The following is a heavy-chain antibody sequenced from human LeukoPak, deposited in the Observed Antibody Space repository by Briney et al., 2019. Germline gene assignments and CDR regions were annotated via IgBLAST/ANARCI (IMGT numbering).Heavy chain of an antibody. V-gene: IGHV3-23*01. D-gene: IGHD3-10*01. Sequence: GGSLRLSCAASGFTFSSYGMSWVRQAPGKGLEWVSGISASGAITYYADSVKGRFTVSRDNSKSTLYLQMNSLRAEDTAVYYCAKVRAYDDSGNPYWHFDLWGRGTLVTVSS. J-gene: IGHJ2*01. CDR1: GFTFSSYG. CDR2: ISASGAIT. CDR3: AKVRAYDDSGNPYWHFDL.